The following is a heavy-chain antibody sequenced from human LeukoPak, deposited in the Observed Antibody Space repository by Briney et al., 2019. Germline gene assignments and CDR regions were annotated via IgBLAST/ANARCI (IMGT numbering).Heavy chain of an antibody. CDR3: ARESEIIPSYYFDY. CDR2: IYYDGSNK. CDR1: GFTFSSYD. Sequence: GGSLRLSCAASGFTFSSYDMHWVRQAPGKGLEWVAVIYYDGSNKYYADSVKGRFTISRDNSKNTLYLQMNSLRAEDTAVYYCARESEIIPSYYFDYWGQGTLVSVSS. V-gene: IGHV3-33*01. J-gene: IGHJ4*02. D-gene: IGHD3-10*01.